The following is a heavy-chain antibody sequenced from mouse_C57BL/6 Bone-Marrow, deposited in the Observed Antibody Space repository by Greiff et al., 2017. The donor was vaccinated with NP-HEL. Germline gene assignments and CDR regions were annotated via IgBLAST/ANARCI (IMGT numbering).Heavy chain of an antibody. Sequence: VQLQQSVAELVRPGASVKLSCTASGFNIKNTYMHWVKQRPEQGLAWIGRIDPANGNTKYAPKFPGKATITANPSSNPAYLQLSSLTSEDTAIYYCANYYGNPYWYFDVWGTGTTVTVSS. J-gene: IGHJ1*03. CDR1: GFNIKNTY. CDR2: IDPANGNT. CDR3: ANYYGNPYWYFDV. V-gene: IGHV14-3*01. D-gene: IGHD2-1*01.